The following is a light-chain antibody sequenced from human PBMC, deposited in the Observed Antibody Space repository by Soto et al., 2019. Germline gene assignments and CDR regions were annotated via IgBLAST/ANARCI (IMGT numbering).Light chain of an antibody. Sequence: QSVLTQPPSVSGAPGQRVTISCTGSRSNIGAGYDVHWYQQLPGTAPKLLIYGYNNRPSGVPDRVSGYHSGTSASLPITRLQSQYEGVYYCQSYDSSLSVSYVFGTGTQVTVL. J-gene: IGLJ1*01. CDR1: RSNIGAGYD. CDR3: QSYDSSLSVSYV. CDR2: GYN. V-gene: IGLV1-40*01.